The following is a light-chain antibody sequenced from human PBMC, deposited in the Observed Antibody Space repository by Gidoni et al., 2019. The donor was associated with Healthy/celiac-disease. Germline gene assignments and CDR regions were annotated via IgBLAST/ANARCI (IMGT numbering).Light chain of an antibody. CDR2: GAS. CDR1: QSVSSN. J-gene: IGKJ2*01. CDR3: QQYNNWPYA. V-gene: IGKV3-15*01. Sequence: EILMTQSPATLSVSPGERATLSCRASQSVSSNLAWYQQKPGKAPRLLIYGASTRDTGIPARFSGSGSGTEFTLTISSLQSEDFAVYYCQQYNNWPYAFGQGTKLEIK.